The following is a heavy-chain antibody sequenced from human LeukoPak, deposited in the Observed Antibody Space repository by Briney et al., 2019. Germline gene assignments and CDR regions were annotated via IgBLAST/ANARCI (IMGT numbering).Heavy chain of an antibody. V-gene: IGHV4-34*01. CDR3: ARGSWYATDY. D-gene: IGHD6-13*01. Sequence: PSETLSLTCAVYGGSFSGYYWSWIRQPPGKGLEWIGEINHSGSTNYNPSLKSRVTISVDTSKNQFSLKLSSVTAADTAVYYCARGSWYATDYWGQGTLVTVSS. J-gene: IGHJ4*02. CDR1: GGSFSGYY. CDR2: INHSGST.